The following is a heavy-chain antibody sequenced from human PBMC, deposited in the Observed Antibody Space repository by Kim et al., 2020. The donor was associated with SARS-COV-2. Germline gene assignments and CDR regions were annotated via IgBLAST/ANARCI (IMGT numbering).Heavy chain of an antibody. J-gene: IGHJ4*02. V-gene: IGHV4-34*01. Sequence: SETLSLTCAVYGGSFSGYYWSWIRQPPGKGLEWIGEINHSGSTNYNPSLKSRVTISVDTSKNQFSLKLSSLTAADTAVYYCARMDYDYVWGSYRLRRPPYYFDYWGQGTLVTVSS. CDR3: ARMDYDYVWGSYRLRRPPYYFDY. D-gene: IGHD3-16*02. CDR1: GGSFSGYY. CDR2: INHSGST.